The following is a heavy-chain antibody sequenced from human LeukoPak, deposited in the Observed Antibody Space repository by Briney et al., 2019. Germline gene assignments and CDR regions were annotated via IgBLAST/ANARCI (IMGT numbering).Heavy chain of an antibody. Sequence: PSETLSLTCTVSGDSISSYYWSWIRQPPGKGQEWIGYIYYSGNTNYNPSLKSRVTISVDTSKNQFSLKLSSVTAADMAVYYCARDWELGILDYWGQGTLVTVSS. V-gene: IGHV4-59*01. CDR2: IYYSGNT. D-gene: IGHD7-27*01. J-gene: IGHJ4*02. CDR3: ARDWELGILDY. CDR1: GDSISSYY.